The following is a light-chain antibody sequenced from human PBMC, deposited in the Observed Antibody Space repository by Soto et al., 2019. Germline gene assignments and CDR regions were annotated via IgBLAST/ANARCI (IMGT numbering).Light chain of an antibody. CDR3: QTWGTGTRGRKVV. J-gene: IGLJ2*01. CDR2: LNSDGSH. CDR1: SGHSSYA. V-gene: IGLV4-69*01. Sequence: QSVLTQSPSASASLGASVKLTCTLSSGHSSYAIAWHQQQPEKGPRYLMKLNSDGSHSKGDGIPDRFSGSSSGAERYLTISSLQSGDEADYCCQTWGTGTRGRKVVFGGGTKLTVL.